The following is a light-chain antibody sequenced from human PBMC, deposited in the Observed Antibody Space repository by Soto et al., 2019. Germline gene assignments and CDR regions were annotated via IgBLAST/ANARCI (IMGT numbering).Light chain of an antibody. CDR1: QSVSSY. J-gene: IGKJ4*01. V-gene: IGKV3-20*01. CDR3: QQYGSSPT. CDR2: DAS. Sequence: EIVLTQSPATLSLSPGERATPSCRASQSVSSYLAWYQQKPGQAPRLLIYDASNGATGIPARFSGSGSGTDFTLTVSRLEPEDFAVYYCQQYGSSPTFGGGTKVDI.